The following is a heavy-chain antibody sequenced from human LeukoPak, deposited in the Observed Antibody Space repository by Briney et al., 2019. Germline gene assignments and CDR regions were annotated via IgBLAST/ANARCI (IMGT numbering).Heavy chain of an antibody. J-gene: IGHJ4*02. V-gene: IGHV4-61*02. CDR2: TYTSGST. Sequence: SETLSLTCTVSGGSISSGSYYWSWIRQPAGKGREWIGRTYTSGSTNYNPSLKSRVTISVDTSKNQFSLKLSSVTAADTAVYYCARESPQTGIAAAGTSHFDYWGQGTLVTVSS. CDR1: GGSISSGSYY. D-gene: IGHD6-13*01. CDR3: ARESPQTGIAAAGTSHFDY.